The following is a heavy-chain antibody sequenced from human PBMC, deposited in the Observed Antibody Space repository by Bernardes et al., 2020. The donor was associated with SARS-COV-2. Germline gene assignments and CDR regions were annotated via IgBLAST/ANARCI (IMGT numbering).Heavy chain of an antibody. J-gene: IGHJ4*02. CDR2: IYPGDSDT. D-gene: IGHD3-3*01. CDR1: GYSFTSYW. V-gene: IGHV5-51*01. CDR3: ARQTSSRDFWSGYYGRAYFDY. Sequence: GESLKISCKGSGYSFTSYWIGWVRQMPGKGLEWMGIIYPGDSDTRYSPSFQGQVTISADKSISTAYLRWSSLKASDTAMYYCARQTSSRDFWSGYYGRAYFDYWGQGTLVTVSS.